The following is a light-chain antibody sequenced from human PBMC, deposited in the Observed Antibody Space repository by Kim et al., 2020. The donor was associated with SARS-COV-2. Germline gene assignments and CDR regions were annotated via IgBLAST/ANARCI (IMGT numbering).Light chain of an antibody. CDR3: QQYYSTPYT. Sequence: RATINCKSSQSVLYSSNNQNHLAWYQQKPGQHPKLLIYWASTREYGVPDRFSGSGSGTDFTLTISSLQAEDVAVYYCQQYYSTPYTFGQGTKLEI. CDR1: QSVLYSSNNQNH. CDR2: WAS. V-gene: IGKV4-1*01. J-gene: IGKJ2*01.